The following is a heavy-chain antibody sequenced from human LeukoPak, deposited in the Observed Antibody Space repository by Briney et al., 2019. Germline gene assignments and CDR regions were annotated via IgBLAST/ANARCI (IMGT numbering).Heavy chain of an antibody. CDR3: ARDHSIDDKSWWLDP. CDR2: INPTGDYT. D-gene: IGHD1-1*01. V-gene: IGHV1-46*01. J-gene: IGHJ5*02. Sequence: ASVKVSCNTSGDTFTRNWMHWIRQRPGQGLEWMGVINPTGDYTMYAQKFQGRVIVTRDMSSNTDYMELGSLRSDDTAVYYCARDHSIDDKSWWLDPWGQGTLVTVSS. CDR1: GDTFTRNW.